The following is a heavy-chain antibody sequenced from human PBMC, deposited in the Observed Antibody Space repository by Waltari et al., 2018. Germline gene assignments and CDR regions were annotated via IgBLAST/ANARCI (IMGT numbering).Heavy chain of an antibody. CDR1: SFTISRSA. CDR3: AKDREGTAPDYFDY. Sequence: EVQLLESGGGLVQPGGSLRLSCAASSFTISRSAMGWVRQSPGKGLEWVSGISNRDGSTTYADSVKGRFTISRENSKNTLYLQMNSLRAEDTAVYYCAKDREGTAPDYFDYWGQGTLVTVSS. CDR2: ISNRDGST. D-gene: IGHD1-1*01. V-gene: IGHV3-23*01. J-gene: IGHJ4*02.